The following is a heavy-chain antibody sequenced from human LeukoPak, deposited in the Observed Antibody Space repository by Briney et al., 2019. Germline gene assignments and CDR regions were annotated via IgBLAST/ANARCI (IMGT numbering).Heavy chain of an antibody. D-gene: IGHD6-19*01. CDR3: AKDFGPGGWYPEDAFDI. J-gene: IGHJ3*02. CDR1: GFTFSSYA. CDR2: ISGSGGST. V-gene: IGHV3-23*01. Sequence: SGGSLRLSCAASGFTFSSYAMSWVRQAPGKGLEWVSAISGSGGSTYYADSVKGRFTISRDNSKNALYLQMNSLRVEDTAVYYCAKDFGPGGWYPEDAFDIWGQGTMVTVSS.